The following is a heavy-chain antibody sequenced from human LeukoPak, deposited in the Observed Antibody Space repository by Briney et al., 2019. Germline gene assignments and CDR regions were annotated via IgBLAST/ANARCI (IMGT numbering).Heavy chain of an antibody. V-gene: IGHV1-2*02. J-gene: IGHJ5*01. CDR2: INPNSGDT. Sequence: GASVKVSCKASGYTLTGKYMHWVRQAPGQGLEWMGWINPNSGDTKYAQKFQGRVAMTRDTSISTAYMELSRLKSDDTAEYFCARGGGSSWFDFWGQGTLVTVSS. CDR3: ARGGGSSWFDF. D-gene: IGHD3-10*01. CDR1: GYTLTGKY.